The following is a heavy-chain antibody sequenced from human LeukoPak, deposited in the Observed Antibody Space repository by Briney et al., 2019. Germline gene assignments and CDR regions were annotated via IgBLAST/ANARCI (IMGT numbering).Heavy chain of an antibody. CDR2: IYYSGST. D-gene: IGHD3-22*01. J-gene: IGHJ4*02. CDR3: ARAANTYYYDSSGYYVDY. CDR1: GGSISTSSYY. Sequence: SETLSLTCTVSGGSISTSSYYWGWIRQPPGKGLEWIGYIYYSGSTYYNPSLKSRVTISVDTSKNQFSLKLSSVTAADTAVYYCARAANTYYYDSSGYYVDYWGQGTLVTVSS. V-gene: IGHV4-30-4*08.